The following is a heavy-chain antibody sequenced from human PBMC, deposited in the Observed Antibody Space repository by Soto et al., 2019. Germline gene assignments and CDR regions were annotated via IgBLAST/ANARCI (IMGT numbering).Heavy chain of an antibody. CDR1: GFALNTSAVG. CDR2: IYWDDDK. V-gene: IGHV2-5*02. Sequence: QITLKESGPTLVKPTQTLTLTCTFSGFALNTSAVGVGWIRQPPGKALEWLALIYWDDDKHYSPSLKNRLTITKDTSKNQVVLTMTNLDPVDTATYYCARTSSGYADFDSWCQGTLVTVSS. J-gene: IGHJ4*02. CDR3: ARTSSGYADFDS. D-gene: IGHD3-22*01.